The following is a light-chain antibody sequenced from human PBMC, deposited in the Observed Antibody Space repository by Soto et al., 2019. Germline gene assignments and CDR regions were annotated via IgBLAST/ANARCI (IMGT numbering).Light chain of an antibody. CDR1: QRITSRT. CDR2: DAS. J-gene: IGKJ1*01. CDR3: QHYGGSHRA. Sequence: DIVLTQSPGTLSLSPGETATLSCRASQRITSRTLAWYQQKPGQAPRLLIYDASSRAAGIPDRFSGSGSGTDFSLTISRLEPEDFAVFYCQHYGGSHRAFGQGTKVEF. V-gene: IGKV3-20*01.